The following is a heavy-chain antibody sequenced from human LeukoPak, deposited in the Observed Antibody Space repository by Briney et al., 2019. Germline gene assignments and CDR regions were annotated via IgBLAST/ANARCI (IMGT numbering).Heavy chain of an antibody. CDR2: IKLDASEK. D-gene: IGHD5/OR15-5a*01. CDR3: ARINSVNYYFDS. Sequence: PGGSLRLSCAASGFTFSSYWMSWVRQAPGKGLEWVANIKLDASEKYYADSVKGRFTISRDNAKNSLYLQMNSLSAEDTAVYYRARINSVNYYFDSWGQGTLVTVSS. CDR1: GFTFSSYW. V-gene: IGHV3-7*01. J-gene: IGHJ4*02.